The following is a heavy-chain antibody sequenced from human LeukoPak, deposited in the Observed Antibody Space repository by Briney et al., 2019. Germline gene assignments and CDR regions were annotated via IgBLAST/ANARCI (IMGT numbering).Heavy chain of an antibody. V-gene: IGHV3-30*04. Sequence: LPGGSLRLSCAASGFTFSSYAMHWVRQAPGKGLEWVAVISYDGSNKYYADSVKGRFTISRDNSKNTLYLQMNSLRAEDTAVYYCARDPLGPGPFDYWGQGTLVTVSS. CDR2: ISYDGSNK. J-gene: IGHJ4*02. CDR3: ARDPLGPGPFDY. CDR1: GFTFSSYA.